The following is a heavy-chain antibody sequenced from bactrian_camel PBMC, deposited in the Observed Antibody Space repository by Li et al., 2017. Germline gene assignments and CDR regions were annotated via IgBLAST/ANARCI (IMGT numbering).Heavy chain of an antibody. CDR1: GNTFSNNC. J-gene: IGHJ4*01. Sequence: VQLVESGGGSVQAGGSLRLSCTASGNTFSNNCMGWFRLAPGKEREGVATIRAAGDIAYADSVKGRFSISRDNAKNTLYLQLNSLKTEDAAMYYCAKGSGGEYNYWGQGTQVTVS. CDR3: AKGSGGEYNY. CDR2: IRAAGDI. D-gene: IGHD8*01. V-gene: IGHV3S55*01.